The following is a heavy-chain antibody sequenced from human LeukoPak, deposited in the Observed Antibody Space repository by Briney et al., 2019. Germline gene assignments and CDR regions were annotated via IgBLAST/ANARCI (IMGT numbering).Heavy chain of an antibody. Sequence: PGGSLRLSCAASGFTFSSYGMHWVRQAPGKGLEWVAFIRYDGSNKYYADSVKGRFTISRDNSKNTLYLQMNSLRAEDTAVYYCAKEEDWTPWGGRYYFDYWGQGTLVTVSS. D-gene: IGHD3-16*01. V-gene: IGHV3-30*02. J-gene: IGHJ4*02. CDR3: AKEEDWTPWGGRYYFDY. CDR2: IRYDGSNK. CDR1: GFTFSSYG.